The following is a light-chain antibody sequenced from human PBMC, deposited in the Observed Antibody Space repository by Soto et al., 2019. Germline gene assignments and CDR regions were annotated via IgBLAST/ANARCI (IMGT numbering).Light chain of an antibody. Sequence: EIVLTQSPGTLSVSPGERATLSCRASQSVSSSYLAWYQQKPGQAPRLLIYGASSGATGIPDRFSGSGSGTDFTLTISRLEPEDFAGYYCQHYGSSLWTFGQGTKVEIK. J-gene: IGKJ1*01. CDR3: QHYGSSLWT. V-gene: IGKV3-20*01. CDR1: QSVSSSY. CDR2: GAS.